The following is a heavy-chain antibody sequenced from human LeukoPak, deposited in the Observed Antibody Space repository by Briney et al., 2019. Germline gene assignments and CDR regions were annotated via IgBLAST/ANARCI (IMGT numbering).Heavy chain of an antibody. J-gene: IGHJ6*02. CDR3: AREASSPLDGYYYYYYGMDV. Sequence: GGSLRLSCAASGFIFSDYWMSWVRQAPGKGLEWVANIKEDGSEKHYVDSVKGRFTISRDNAKNSLYLQMNSLRAEDTAVYYCAREASSPLDGYYYYYYGMDVWGQGTTVTVSS. D-gene: IGHD5-24*01. V-gene: IGHV3-7*01. CDR2: IKEDGSEK. CDR1: GFIFSDYW.